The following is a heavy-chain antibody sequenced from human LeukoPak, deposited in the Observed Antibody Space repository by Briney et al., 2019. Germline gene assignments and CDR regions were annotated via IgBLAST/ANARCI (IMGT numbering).Heavy chain of an antibody. V-gene: IGHV1-69*06. CDR1: GCSFSSYA. J-gene: IGHJ6*03. CDR2: IIPVFGTA. CDR3: AKQGAARQDYYMDV. D-gene: IGHD5-18*01. Sequence: ASVKVSCKASGCSFSSYAISWVRQAPGQGLEWMGRIIPVFGTANYAQKFQERVTITADIVSNTAYLEVTSLTSDDTAVYFCAKQGAARQDYYMDVWGNGTTVSASS.